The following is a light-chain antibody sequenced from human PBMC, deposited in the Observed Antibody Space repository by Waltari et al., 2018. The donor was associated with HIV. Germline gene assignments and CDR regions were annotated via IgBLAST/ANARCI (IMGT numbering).Light chain of an antibody. CDR1: QSISNY. CDR2: AAS. V-gene: IGKV1-39*01. Sequence: DIQMTQSPSSLSASVEDRVTITCRASQSISNYVNWYQQKPGKAPKLLIYAASSLQTGVPARFSGSGSGTDFTLTISSVQPEDFATYYCQQRYSTPPTFGGGTKVDIK. CDR3: QQRYSTPPT. J-gene: IGKJ4*01.